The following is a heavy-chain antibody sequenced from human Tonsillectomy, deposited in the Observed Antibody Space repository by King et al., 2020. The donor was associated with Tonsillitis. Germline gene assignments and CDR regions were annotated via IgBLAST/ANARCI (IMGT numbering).Heavy chain of an antibody. V-gene: IGHV3-30-3*01. CDR1: GFTFSSYA. D-gene: IGHD4-17*01. Sequence: LVESGGGVVQPGRSLRLSCAASGFTFSSYAMHWVRQAPGKGLEWGALISFDGSNKEYADSAKGRFTISRDNSKNRLYLQMNSLRAEDTAVYYCARRDGALDYYYYGMDVWGQGTTVTVSS. J-gene: IGHJ6*02. CDR2: ISFDGSNK. CDR3: ARRDGALDYYYYGMDV.